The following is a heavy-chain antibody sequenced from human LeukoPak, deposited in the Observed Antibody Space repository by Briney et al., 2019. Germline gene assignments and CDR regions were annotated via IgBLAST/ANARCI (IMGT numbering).Heavy chain of an antibody. CDR2: ISGSGGST. V-gene: IGHV3-23*01. Sequence: GGSLRLSCAASGFTFSSYAMSWVRQAPGKGLEWVSAISGSGGSTCYADSVKGRFTISRDNSKNTLYLQMNSLRAEDTAVYYCAKDGPLYSSSWPDDAFDIWGQGTMVTVSS. D-gene: IGHD6-13*01. J-gene: IGHJ3*02. CDR1: GFTFSSYA. CDR3: AKDGPLYSSSWPDDAFDI.